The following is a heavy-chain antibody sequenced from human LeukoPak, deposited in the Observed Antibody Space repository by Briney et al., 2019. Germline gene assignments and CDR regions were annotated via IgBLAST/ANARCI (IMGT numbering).Heavy chain of an antibody. CDR1: GGSISSYY. CDR3: ARNRKQLLFDLDY. CDR2: IYYSGST. V-gene: IGHV4-59*01. J-gene: IGHJ4*02. D-gene: IGHD2-2*01. Sequence: SETLSLTCTVSGGSISSYYWSWIRQPPGKGLEWIGYIYYSGSTDYNPSLWSRVTISVDTSKNQFSLKLSSVTAADTAVYYCARNRKQLLFDLDYWGQGTLVTVSS.